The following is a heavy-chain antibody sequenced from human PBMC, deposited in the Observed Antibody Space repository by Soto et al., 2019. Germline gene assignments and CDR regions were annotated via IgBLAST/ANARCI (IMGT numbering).Heavy chain of an antibody. V-gene: IGHV3-74*02. Sequence: EMQLVESGGGLVQPGESLRLSCAASGFTFSRYWMHWVRQSPEKGLVWVSHINTDGSKSNYADSVKGRFTIPRHNAKNTLYLQMDGLEAEDTALYYCARAAYSSSWYADFWGQGTLVTVSS. CDR3: ARAAYSSSWYADF. CDR2: INTDGSKS. D-gene: IGHD6-13*01. CDR1: GFTFSRYW. J-gene: IGHJ4*02.